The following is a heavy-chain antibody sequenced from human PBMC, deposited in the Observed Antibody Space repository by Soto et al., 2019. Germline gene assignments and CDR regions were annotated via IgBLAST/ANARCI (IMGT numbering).Heavy chain of an antibody. CDR1: GGSFTSTNYF. J-gene: IGHJ1*01. Sequence: QLQESGPGLVKPSETLSLTCTVSGGSFTSTNYFWGWIRQPPGKGLEWIGYMYYNGNTFYSPSLKGRVTMSVDTSKRQFSLDLSSVTAADTAMYYWARLQIYDSRAAPTPIFHPWGLGAMVTVSS. CDR3: ARLQIYDSRAAPTPIFHP. CDR2: MYYNGNT. D-gene: IGHD3-22*01. V-gene: IGHV4-39*01.